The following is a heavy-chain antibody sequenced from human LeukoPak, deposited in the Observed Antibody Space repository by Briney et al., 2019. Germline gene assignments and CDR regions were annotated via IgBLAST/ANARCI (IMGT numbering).Heavy chain of an antibody. J-gene: IGHJ4*02. Sequence: GTSVKVSCKASGGTFSSYDISWVRQAPGQGLEWMGGIMPMFGKTNYAQKFQGRVTITADESTSTAYMELSSLRSEDTAVYYCARGSSGWRPYDYWGQGTLVTVSS. CDR1: GGTFSSYD. D-gene: IGHD6-19*01. CDR3: ARGSSGWRPYDY. CDR2: IMPMFGKT. V-gene: IGHV1-69*13.